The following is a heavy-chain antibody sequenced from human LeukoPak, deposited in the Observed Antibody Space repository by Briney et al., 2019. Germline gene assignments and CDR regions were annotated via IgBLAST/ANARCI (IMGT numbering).Heavy chain of an antibody. D-gene: IGHD4-17*01. CDR1: GYTFSSYW. Sequence: GESLKISCKGSGYTFSSYWIGWVRQMPGKGLEWMGIIYPGDSDTRYSPSFQGQVTISADKSISTAYLQWSSLKASDTAMYYCARRSDYGIDAFDIWGQGTMVTVSS. J-gene: IGHJ3*02. CDR3: ARRSDYGIDAFDI. CDR2: IYPGDSDT. V-gene: IGHV5-51*01.